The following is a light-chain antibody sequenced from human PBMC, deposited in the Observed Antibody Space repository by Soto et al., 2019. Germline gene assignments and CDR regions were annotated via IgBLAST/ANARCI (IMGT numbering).Light chain of an antibody. CDR3: HQVYTYPRT. J-gene: IGKJ1*01. CDR2: GAS. CDR1: QGVRSY. Sequence: IQLTQSPSSLSASVGDRVTITCRASQGVRSYLAWFQQRPGKAPKLLIFGASTLQNGVPARFSGGGFGTEFTLAITSLQPEDCATYYCHQVYTYPRTFGQGTKVEIK. V-gene: IGKV1-9*01.